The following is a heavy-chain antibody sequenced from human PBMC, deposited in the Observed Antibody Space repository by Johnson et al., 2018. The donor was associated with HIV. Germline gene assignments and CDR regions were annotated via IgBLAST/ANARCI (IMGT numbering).Heavy chain of an antibody. CDR2: IKSKTDGGTT. Sequence: VQLVESGGGLVKPGGSLRLSCAASGFTFTNAWMTWVRQAPGKGLEWVGRIKSKTDGGTTDYAAPVKGKFSISRDDSKKTLYLQMNSLKTEDTAVYYCSTGFSSWAFDIWGQGTMVTVSS. CDR3: STGFSSWAFDI. D-gene: IGHD6-13*01. CDR1: GFTFTNAW. V-gene: IGHV3-15*05. J-gene: IGHJ3*02.